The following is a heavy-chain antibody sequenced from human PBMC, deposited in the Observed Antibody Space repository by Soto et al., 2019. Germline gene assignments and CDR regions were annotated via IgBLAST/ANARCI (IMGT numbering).Heavy chain of an antibody. CDR3: AHIRENTFDY. V-gene: IGHV2-5*02. Sequence: SGPMLVNPTDTRTLTCTYSGFSLSTSGVGVGWILQPTGKALEWIAFIYWDDDKRYSPSLKSRLTITKHTYKNQVEHTMANMEPVDTSTYYSAHIRENTFDYWGQGTLVTVSS. J-gene: IGHJ4*02. CDR2: IYWDDDK. CDR1: GFSLSTSGVG.